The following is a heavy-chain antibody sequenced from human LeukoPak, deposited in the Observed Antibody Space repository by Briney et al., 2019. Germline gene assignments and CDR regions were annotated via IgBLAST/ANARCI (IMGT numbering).Heavy chain of an antibody. CDR2: ISSSDSTI. J-gene: IGHJ4*02. CDR1: GFTFSSYE. CDR3: ARDSRDGYYRPDYFDY. V-gene: IGHV3-48*03. Sequence: GGSLRLSCAASGFTFSSYEMNWVRQAPGKGLEWVSYISSSDSTIYYADSVKGRFTISRDNAKNSLYLQMNSLRAEDTAVYYCARDSRDGYYRPDYFDYWGQGILVTVSS. D-gene: IGHD5-24*01.